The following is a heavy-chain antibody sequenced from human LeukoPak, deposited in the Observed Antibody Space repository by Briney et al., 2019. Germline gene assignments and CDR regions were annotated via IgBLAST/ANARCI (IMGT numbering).Heavy chain of an antibody. D-gene: IGHD5-24*01. Sequence: SQTLSLTCTVSGGSISSGDYYWSWIRQPPGKGLEWIGYIYYSGGTYYNPSLKSRVTISVDTSKNQFSLKLSPVTAADTAVYYCARVSRDGYNYYYFDYWGQGTLVTVSS. CDR1: GGSISSGDYY. CDR3: ARVSRDGYNYYYFDY. J-gene: IGHJ4*02. V-gene: IGHV4-30-4*01. CDR2: IYYSGGT.